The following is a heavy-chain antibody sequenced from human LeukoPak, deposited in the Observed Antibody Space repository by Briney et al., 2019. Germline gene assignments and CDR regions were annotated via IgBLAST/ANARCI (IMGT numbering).Heavy chain of an antibody. CDR2: IHYSGST. CDR1: GGSLSNYY. Sequence: SETLSLTCTVSGGSLSNYYWSWIRQPPGKGLQWIGYIHYSGSTNYNPSLKSRVTISVNMSKNQFSLRLSSVTAADTAVYYCARTTEGGYTYDYFYYYYMDVWGKGTTVTISS. CDR3: ARTTEGGYTYDYFYYYYMDV. D-gene: IGHD5-18*01. V-gene: IGHV4-59*01. J-gene: IGHJ6*03.